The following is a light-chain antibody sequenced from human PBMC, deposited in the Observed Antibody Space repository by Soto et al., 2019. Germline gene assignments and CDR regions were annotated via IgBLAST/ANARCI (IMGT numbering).Light chain of an antibody. J-gene: IGKJ1*01. Sequence: DIHMTQSPSSLSASVGNIFTITCRASQSIDTWLAWHQQKPGQAPKLLISKASSLESGVPSRLSGSGSGTEFTLTISSMKPDDYATYYCQQYNSYRAFGHGTKVDIK. V-gene: IGKV1-5*03. CDR3: QQYNSYRA. CDR1: QSIDTW. CDR2: KAS.